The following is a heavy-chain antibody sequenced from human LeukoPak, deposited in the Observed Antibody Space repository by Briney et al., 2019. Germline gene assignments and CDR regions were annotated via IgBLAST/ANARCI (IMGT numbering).Heavy chain of an antibody. CDR2: ISGDGGST. Sequence: GGSLRLSCAASGFTFDDYAMHWVRQAPGKGLEWVSLISGDGGSTYYADSVKGRFTISRDNSKNSLYLQMNSLRTEDTALYYCARGEDSSGYWYNWFDPWGQGTLVTVSS. CDR3: ARGEDSSGYWYNWFDP. V-gene: IGHV3-43*02. CDR1: GFTFDDYA. J-gene: IGHJ5*02. D-gene: IGHD3-22*01.